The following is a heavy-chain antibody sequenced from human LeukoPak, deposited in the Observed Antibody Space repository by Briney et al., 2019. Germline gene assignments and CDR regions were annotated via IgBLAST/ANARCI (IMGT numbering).Heavy chain of an antibody. D-gene: IGHD2-15*01. V-gene: IGHV3-23*01. CDR2: VSSDGVNT. J-gene: IGHJ4*02. CDR1: GFTFNNFA. CDR3: ARDVPPRSSPVEVAMFDY. Sequence: PGGSLRLSCAASGFTFNNFAMAWVRQAPGKGLEWVSTVSSDGVNTHYSDSVNGRFTISRDNSKNTLYLQMNSLRADDTALYYCARDVPPRSSPVEVAMFDYWGQGTLVTVSS.